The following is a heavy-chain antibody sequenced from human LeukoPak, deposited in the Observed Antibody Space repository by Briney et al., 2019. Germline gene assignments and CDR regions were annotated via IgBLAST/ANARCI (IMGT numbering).Heavy chain of an antibody. V-gene: IGHV3-30-3*01. CDR1: GFTFSSYA. Sequence: PGGSLRLSCAASGFTFSSYAMHWVRQAPGKGLEWVAVISYDGSNKYCADSVKGRFTISRDNSKNTLYLQMNSLRAEDTAVYYCARVSHYYDSSGYPGWVDYWGQGTLVTVSS. CDR3: ARVSHYYDSSGYPGWVDY. D-gene: IGHD3-22*01. J-gene: IGHJ4*02. CDR2: ISYDGSNK.